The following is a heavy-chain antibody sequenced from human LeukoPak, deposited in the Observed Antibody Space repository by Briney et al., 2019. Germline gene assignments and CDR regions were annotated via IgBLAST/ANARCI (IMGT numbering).Heavy chain of an antibody. Sequence: ASVKVSCKVSGYTLTELSMHWVRQAPGKGLEWVGGFDPEDGETIYAQKFQGRVTMTEDTSTDTAYMELRSLRSEDTAVYYCARVCRYCSSTSCHYYFDYWGQGTLVTVSS. CDR1: GYTLTELS. J-gene: IGHJ4*02. V-gene: IGHV1-24*01. CDR2: FDPEDGET. CDR3: ARVCRYCSSTSCHYYFDY. D-gene: IGHD2-2*01.